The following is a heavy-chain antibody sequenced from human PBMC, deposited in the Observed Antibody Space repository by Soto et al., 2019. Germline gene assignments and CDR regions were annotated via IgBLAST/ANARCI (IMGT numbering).Heavy chain of an antibody. CDR3: AKDPYWNYDHYYYYMDV. CDR2: ISYDGSNK. J-gene: IGHJ6*03. V-gene: IGHV3-30*18. D-gene: IGHD1-7*01. Sequence: GGSLRLSCAASGFTFSSYGVHWVRQAPGKGLEWVAVISYDGSNKYYADPVKGRFTISRDNFKNTLYLQMNSLRAEDTAVYYCAKDPYWNYDHYYYYMDVWGKGTTVTVSS. CDR1: GFTFSSYG.